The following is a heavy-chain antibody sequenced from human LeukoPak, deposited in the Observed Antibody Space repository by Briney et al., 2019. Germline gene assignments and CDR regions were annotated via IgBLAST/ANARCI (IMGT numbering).Heavy chain of an antibody. Sequence: GGSLRLSCAASGFTFSSYGMHWVRQAPGKGLEWVAVIWYDGSNKYYADSVKGRFTISRDNAKNSLYLQMNSLRAEDTAVYYCARDLSPRYYYDSSGYVSSAASDYWGQGTLVTVSS. D-gene: IGHD3-22*01. CDR2: IWYDGSNK. CDR1: GFTFSSYG. J-gene: IGHJ4*02. CDR3: ARDLSPRYYYDSSGYVSSAASDY. V-gene: IGHV3-33*01.